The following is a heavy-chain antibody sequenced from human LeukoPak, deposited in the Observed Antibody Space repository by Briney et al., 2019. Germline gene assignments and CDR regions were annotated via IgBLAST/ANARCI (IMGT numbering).Heavy chain of an antibody. V-gene: IGHV3-23*01. CDR1: GFTFPNSA. D-gene: IGHD1-14*01. Sequence: GGSLRLSCAASGFTFPNSAMAWVRQAPGKGLEWVSAISHTGYNTYYTDSVKGRFAISRDNSGNTLYLHMYSLGAEDTAVYYCAKIMEPAILAYYYGMDVWGQGTTVSVSS. CDR3: AKIMEPAILAYYYGMDV. J-gene: IGHJ6*02. CDR2: ISHTGYNT.